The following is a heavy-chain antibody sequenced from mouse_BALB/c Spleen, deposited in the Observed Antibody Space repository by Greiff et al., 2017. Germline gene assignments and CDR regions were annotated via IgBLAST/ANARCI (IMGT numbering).Heavy chain of an antibody. CDR3: ARGHDDEAMDY. CDR2: IWWDDNK. V-gene: IGHV8-5*01. Sequence: QVTLKESGPGILQPSQTLSLTCSFSGFSLSTSGMGVGWIRQPAGEGLEWLVDIWWDDNKYYNPFLRSRLTSSKDTSSNQVFLKITSVDTADTATYYWARGHDDEAMDYWGQGTSVTVSS. D-gene: IGHD2-12*01. CDR1: GFSLSTSGMG. J-gene: IGHJ4*01.